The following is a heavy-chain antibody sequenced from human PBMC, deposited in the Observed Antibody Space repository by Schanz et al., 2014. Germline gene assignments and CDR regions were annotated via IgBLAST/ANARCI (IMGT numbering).Heavy chain of an antibody. V-gene: IGHV3-74*01. CDR2: INSDGSTT. J-gene: IGHJ5*02. D-gene: IGHD3-10*01. CDR3: AKDQLANYRGSGYNWFDP. Sequence: EVQLVESGGGVVQPGGSLRLSCAASGFTFSSYWMHWVRQAPGKGLVWVSRINSDGSTTIYADSVKGRFTISRDNAKNTLYLQMNSLRADDTAVYYCAKDQLANYRGSGYNWFDPWGQGTLVTVSS. CDR1: GFTFSSYW.